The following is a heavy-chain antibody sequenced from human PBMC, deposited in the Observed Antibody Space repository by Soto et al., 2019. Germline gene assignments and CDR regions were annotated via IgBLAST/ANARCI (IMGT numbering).Heavy chain of an antibody. Sequence: GVPVEVGRAACRDSVTISFLHLSLHATGPGLEWMGIINPVSGSTSYAQKFQDRVTMTRDTSTSTVYMELSSLRSEDTAVYYCARDLGYCISTSCRTYGMDVWGQGTTVTVS. J-gene: IGHJ6*02. CDR2: INPVSGST. D-gene: IGHD2-2*01. CDR3: ARDLGYCISTSCRTYGMDV. V-gene: IGHV1-46*01. CDR1: RDSVTISF.